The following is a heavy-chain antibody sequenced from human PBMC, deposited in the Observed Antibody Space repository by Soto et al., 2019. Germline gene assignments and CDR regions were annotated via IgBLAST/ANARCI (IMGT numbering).Heavy chain of an antibody. J-gene: IGHJ6*02. CDR3: ARLLGQAVLDV. V-gene: IGHV5-51*01. Sequence: GESLKISCKGSEYSFTNYWIGWVRQMPGKGLEWMGSSILVTLIPDTARPSKARSISADKSISTAYLQWSSLKASDTAMYYCARLLGQAVLDVWGQGTTVTVSS. CDR1: EYSFTNYW. CDR2: SILVTLIP. D-gene: IGHD6-19*01.